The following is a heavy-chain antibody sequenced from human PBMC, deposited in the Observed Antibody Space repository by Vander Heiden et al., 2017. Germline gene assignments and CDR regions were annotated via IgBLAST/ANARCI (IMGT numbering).Heavy chain of an antibody. V-gene: IGHV3-53*02. D-gene: IGHD4-17*01. CDR2: IYSGGST. Sequence: EVQLVETGGGLIQPGGSLRRACAASGFTVSSNYMSWVRQAPGKGLEWVSVIYSGGSTYYADSVKGRFTISRDNSKNTLYLQMNSLRAEDTAVYYCARSPYGDYYFDYWGQGTLVTVSS. CDR3: ARSPYGDYYFDY. CDR1: GFTVSSNY. J-gene: IGHJ4*02.